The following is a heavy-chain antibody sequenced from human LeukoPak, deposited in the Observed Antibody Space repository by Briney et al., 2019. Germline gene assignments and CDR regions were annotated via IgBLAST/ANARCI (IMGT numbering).Heavy chain of an antibody. CDR1: GYTFTSYY. J-gene: IGHJ1*01. V-gene: IGHV1-46*01. CDR2: INPSGGST. CDR3: ARGGSSGWYPRNFQH. Sequence: WASVKVSCKASGYTFTSYYMHWVRQAPGQGLEWMGIINPSGGSTSYAQKFQGRVTMTRDTSTSTVYMELSSLRSEDTAVYYCARGGSSGWYPRNFQHWGQGTLVTVSS. D-gene: IGHD6-19*01.